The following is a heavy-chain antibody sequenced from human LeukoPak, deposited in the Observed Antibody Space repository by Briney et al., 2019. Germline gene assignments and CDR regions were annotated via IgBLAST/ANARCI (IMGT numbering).Heavy chain of an antibody. Sequence: PGRSLRLSCAASGFTFSSYGMHWVRQAPGKGLEWVAVIWYDGSNKYYADSVKGRFTISRDNSKNTLYLQMNSLRAEDTAVYYCAKETYYDFWSGLPDGYWGQGTLVTVSS. CDR2: IWYDGSNK. J-gene: IGHJ4*02. CDR3: AKETYYDFWSGLPDGY. CDR1: GFTFSSYG. V-gene: IGHV3-33*06. D-gene: IGHD3-3*01.